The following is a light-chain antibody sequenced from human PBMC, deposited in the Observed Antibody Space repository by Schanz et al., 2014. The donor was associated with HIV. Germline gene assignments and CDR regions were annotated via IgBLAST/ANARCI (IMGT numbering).Light chain of an antibody. J-gene: IGKJ2*01. CDR3: QHRSSWPYT. CDR2: GTS. CDR1: QSVSHN. V-gene: IGKV3-15*01. Sequence: EVVLTQSPATLSVSPGERATLSCRASQSVSHNFAWYQHKPGQAPRLLIYGTSTRAAGIPARFSGSVSGTEFTLTISSVGPEDFAVYYCQHRSSWPYTFGQGSKLEMK.